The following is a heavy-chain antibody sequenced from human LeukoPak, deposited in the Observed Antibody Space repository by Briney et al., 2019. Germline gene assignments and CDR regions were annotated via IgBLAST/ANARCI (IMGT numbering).Heavy chain of an antibody. Sequence: SETLSLTCTVSGGSISSYYWSWIRQPPGKGLEWIGYIYTSGSTNYNPSLKSRVTISVDTSKNQFSLKLNSVTAADTAVYYCVRDSRYGSGWFEDGLDFWGQGTTVTVSS. D-gene: IGHD6-13*01. J-gene: IGHJ6*01. CDR1: GGSISSYY. V-gene: IGHV4-4*09. CDR3: VRDSRYGSGWFEDGLDF. CDR2: IYTSGST.